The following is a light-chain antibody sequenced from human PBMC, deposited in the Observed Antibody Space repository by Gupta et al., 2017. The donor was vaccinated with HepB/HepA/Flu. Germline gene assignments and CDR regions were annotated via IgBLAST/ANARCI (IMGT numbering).Light chain of an antibody. Sequence: TLSLSPGERATLSCRASQSISSYLAWYQHKPGQAPRLLIYDASNRASAVPARFRGSMSGTDLTLTISGLEPEDFAVYFCQQRKDWPWTFGQGTKVEIK. CDR1: QSISSY. J-gene: IGKJ1*01. CDR3: QQRKDWPWT. CDR2: DAS. V-gene: IGKV3-11*01.